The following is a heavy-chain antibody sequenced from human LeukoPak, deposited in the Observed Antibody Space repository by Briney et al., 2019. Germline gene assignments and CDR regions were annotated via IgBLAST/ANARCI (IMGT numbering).Heavy chain of an antibody. V-gene: IGHV4-4*07. Sequence: PSETLSLTCTVSGSSIGTYSWSWIRQPPGKGLEWIGRIYTSGSTNYNPSLKSRVTMSVDTSKNQFSLKLSSVTAADTAVYYCAREPVVPAAMGYYYMDVWGKGTTVPVSS. CDR3: AREPVVPAAMGYYYMDV. J-gene: IGHJ6*03. CDR2: IYTSGST. D-gene: IGHD2-2*01. CDR1: GSSIGTYS.